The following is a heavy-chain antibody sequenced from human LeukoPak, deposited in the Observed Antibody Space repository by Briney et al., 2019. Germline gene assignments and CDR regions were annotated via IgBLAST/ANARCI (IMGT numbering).Heavy chain of an antibody. CDR2: IYYSGST. J-gene: IGHJ4*02. CDR1: GGSISSYY. V-gene: IGHV4-59*08. Sequence: PSETLSLTCTVSGGSISSYYWSWIRQPPGKGLEWIGYIYYSGSTNYNPSLESRVTISVDTSKNQFSLKLSSVTAADTAVYYYARGGFDILTGGYYFDYWGQGTLVTVSS. D-gene: IGHD3-9*01. CDR3: ARGGFDILTGGYYFDY.